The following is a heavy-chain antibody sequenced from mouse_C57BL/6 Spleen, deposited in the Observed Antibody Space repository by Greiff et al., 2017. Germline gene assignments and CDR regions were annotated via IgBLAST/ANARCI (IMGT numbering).Heavy chain of an antibody. J-gene: IGHJ2*01. CDR1: GYTFTDYN. CDR3: ARRKDVSSLRGYYFDY. D-gene: IGHD1-1*01. CDR2: INPNNGGT. V-gene: IGHV1-18*01. Sequence: EVQLQQSGPELVKPGASVKIPCKASGYTFTDYNMDWVKQSHGKSLEWIGDINPNNGGTIYNQKFKGKATLTVDKYSSTAYMELRSLTSEDTAVYYCARRKDVSSLRGYYFDYWGQGTTLTVSS.